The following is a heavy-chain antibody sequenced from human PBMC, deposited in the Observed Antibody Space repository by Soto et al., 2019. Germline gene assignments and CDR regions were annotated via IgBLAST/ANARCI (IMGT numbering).Heavy chain of an antibody. CDR3: ARDREAGYNLYYGMDV. D-gene: IGHD1-1*01. CDR1: GADINTYS. J-gene: IGHJ6*02. V-gene: IGHV4-4*07. CDR2: IYTSASI. Sequence: SENLSLTCSVSGADINTYSWTWIRRPAGKGLEWIGRIYTSASINYNPSLKGRVTLSVDTSTNQVSLRLASVTAEDTAIYYCARDREAGYNLYYGMDVWCQCTTVT.